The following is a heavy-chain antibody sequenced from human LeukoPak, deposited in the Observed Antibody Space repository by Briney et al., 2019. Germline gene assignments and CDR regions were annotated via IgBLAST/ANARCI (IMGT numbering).Heavy chain of an antibody. CDR1: GDSITSVGYY. J-gene: IGHJ4*02. V-gene: IGHV4-61*02. Sequence: SQTLSLTCTVSGDSITSVGYYWNWIRQPAGKELEWIGRIYPSGSTNYNPSLKSRVTISVDTSKNQFSLKLKSVTAADTALYYCVREDYYFDYWGQGAQVTVSS. CDR3: VREDYYFDY. CDR2: IYPSGST.